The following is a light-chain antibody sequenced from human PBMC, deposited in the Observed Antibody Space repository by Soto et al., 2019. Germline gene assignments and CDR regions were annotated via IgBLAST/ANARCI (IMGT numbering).Light chain of an antibody. CDR3: QQYSSSPLT. CDR2: GAS. CDR1: QSVSSSY. J-gene: IGKJ4*01. Sequence: EIVLTQSPGTLSLSPGERATLSCRASQSVSSSYLAWYQQKPGQAPRLLIYGASSRATGIPDRFSGSGSGTDFTLTISRLEPEDFVLYYCQQYSSSPLTFGGGIKVEMK. V-gene: IGKV3-20*01.